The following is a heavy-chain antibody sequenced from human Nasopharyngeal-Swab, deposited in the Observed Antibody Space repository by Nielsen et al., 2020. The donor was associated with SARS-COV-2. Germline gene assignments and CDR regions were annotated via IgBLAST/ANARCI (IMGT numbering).Heavy chain of an antibody. CDR2: INHSGNT. Sequence: WIRQPPGKGLEWIGEINHSGNTNYNPSLKSRVTISVDTSKNQFSLKLSSVTAADTAVYYCARRRGYSGYAYLDYWGQGTLVTVSS. D-gene: IGHD5-12*01. V-gene: IGHV4-34*01. CDR3: ARRRGYSGYAYLDY. J-gene: IGHJ4*02.